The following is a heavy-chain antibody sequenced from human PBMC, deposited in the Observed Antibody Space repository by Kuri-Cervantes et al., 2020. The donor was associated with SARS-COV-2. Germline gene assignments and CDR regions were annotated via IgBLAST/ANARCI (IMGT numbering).Heavy chain of an antibody. CDR1: GFTFSSYG. J-gene: IGHJ4*02. D-gene: IGHD6-19*01. CDR3: AKVSKSSVSDF. V-gene: IGHV3-30*18. Sequence: LSLTCAASGFTFSSYGIHWVRQAPGKGLEWVTFISYDGSSRYYADSVKGRFTISRDNSKNTLLLQMNSLRPVDTAVYYCAKVSKSSVSDFWGQGTLVTVSS. CDR2: ISYDGSSR.